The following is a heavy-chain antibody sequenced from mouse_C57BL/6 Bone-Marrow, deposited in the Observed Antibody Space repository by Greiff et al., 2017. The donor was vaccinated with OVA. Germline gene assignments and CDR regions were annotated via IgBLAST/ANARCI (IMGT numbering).Heavy chain of an antibody. J-gene: IGHJ2*01. CDR3: TSYGNFDY. CDR2: IDPENGDT. V-gene: IGHV14-4*01. CDR1: GFNITDDY. D-gene: IGHD2-1*01. Sequence: EVQLVESGAELVRPGASVKLSCTASGFNITDDYMHWVKQRPEQGLEWIGWIDPENGDTEYASKFQGKATITADTSSTAAYLQLSSLTSDDTAVYYCTSYGNFDYWGQGTTLTVSS.